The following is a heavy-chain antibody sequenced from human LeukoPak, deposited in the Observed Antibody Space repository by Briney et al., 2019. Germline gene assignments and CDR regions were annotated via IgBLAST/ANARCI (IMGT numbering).Heavy chain of an antibody. CDR2: IIPIFGTA. CDR1: GGTFSSYA. V-gene: IGHV1-69*06. CDR3: ARAPPPPPDIVVVPAAMTFYYYYMDV. D-gene: IGHD2-2*01. J-gene: IGHJ6*03. Sequence: SMKVSCKASGGTFSSYAISWVRQAPGQGLEWMGGIIPIFGTANYAQKFQGRVTITADKSTSTAYMELSSLRSEDTAVYYCARAPPPPPDIVVVPAAMTFYYYYMDVWGKGTTVTVSS.